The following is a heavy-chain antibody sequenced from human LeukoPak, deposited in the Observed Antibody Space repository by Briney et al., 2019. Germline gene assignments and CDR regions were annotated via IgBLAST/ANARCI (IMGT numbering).Heavy chain of an antibody. CDR2: ISSSGSTI. Sequence: GGSLRLSCAASGFTFSSYEMNWVRQAPGKGLEWVSYISSSGSTIYYADSVKGRFTISRDNAKNSLYLQMNSLTAADTAVYYCARDYDVLTAYPPTQLFDPWGQGTPVTVSS. J-gene: IGHJ5*02. D-gene: IGHD3-9*01. CDR3: ARDYDVLTAYPPTQLFDP. CDR1: GFTFSSYE. V-gene: IGHV3-48*03.